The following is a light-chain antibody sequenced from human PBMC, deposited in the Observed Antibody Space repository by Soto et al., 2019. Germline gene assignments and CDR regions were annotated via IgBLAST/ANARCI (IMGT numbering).Light chain of an antibody. CDR3: QQYNTYST. CDR2: KAS. CDR1: QSMSSW. J-gene: IGKJ1*01. V-gene: IGKV1-5*03. Sequence: DIQMTQSPSTLSASVGDRVTITCRASQSMSSWLAWYQQKPGKAPKLLIYKASSLESGVPSRFSGSGSGTEFTLTIYSLQPDDFATYYCQQYNTYSTFGQGTKVDIK.